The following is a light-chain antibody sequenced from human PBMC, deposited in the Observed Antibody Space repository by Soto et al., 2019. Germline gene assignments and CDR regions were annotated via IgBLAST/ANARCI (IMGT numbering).Light chain of an antibody. Sequence: QSALTQPASVSGSPGQSIAISCTGTTSDVGAYNYVSWYQQHPGKAPKLIIDEVSNRPSGISNRFSGSKSGNTASLTISGLQAEDEADYYCSSYTTSSILVFGSGTQLTVL. CDR1: TSDVGAYNY. J-gene: IGLJ7*01. V-gene: IGLV2-14*01. CDR3: SSYTTSSILV. CDR2: EVS.